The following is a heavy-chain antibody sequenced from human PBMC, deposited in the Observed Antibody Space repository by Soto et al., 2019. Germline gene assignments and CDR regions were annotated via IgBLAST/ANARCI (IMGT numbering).Heavy chain of an antibody. CDR1: GYTFTSYG. CDR3: ARGGDVNYYHGMDV. D-gene: IGHD5-12*01. CDR2: ISAYNGKT. V-gene: IGHV1-18*01. Sequence: QVQLVQSGGEVKKPGASVKLSCTASGYTFTSYGITWVRQAPGQGLEWMGWISAYNGKTNYAQNVQGRVTMTTDTSTRTAYMDLRSLGSDDTAVYYGARGGDVNYYHGMDVWGQGTTVTVSS. J-gene: IGHJ6*02.